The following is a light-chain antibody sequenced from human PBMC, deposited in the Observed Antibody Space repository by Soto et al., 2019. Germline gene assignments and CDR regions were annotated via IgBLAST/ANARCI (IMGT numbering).Light chain of an antibody. CDR2: GAS. Sequence: DIRMTQSPSSLSASLGDRVSITCRASQSIGTDLNWYQQKPGKARKLLISGASTLQGGVPSRFSGSVSGTEFTLTISSLQPGDLATYFCQQTYSTPWTFAQGTKVDI. CDR3: QQTYSTPWT. CDR1: QSIGTD. V-gene: IGKV1-39*01. J-gene: IGKJ1*01.